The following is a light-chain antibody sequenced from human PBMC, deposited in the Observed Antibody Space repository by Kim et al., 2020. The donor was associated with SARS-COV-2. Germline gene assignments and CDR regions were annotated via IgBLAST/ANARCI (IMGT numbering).Light chain of an antibody. J-gene: IGLJ2*01. V-gene: IGLV1-44*01. CDR2: SND. CDR3: VAWDDSLKGSV. CDR1: ISNIGSNV. Sequence: GQRFTISCSGSISNIGSNVVNWYQQLPGTAPKLLMYSNDYRPSGVPDRFSGSKSGTSASLAISGLQSEDEADYYCVAWDDSLKGSVFGGGTQLTVL.